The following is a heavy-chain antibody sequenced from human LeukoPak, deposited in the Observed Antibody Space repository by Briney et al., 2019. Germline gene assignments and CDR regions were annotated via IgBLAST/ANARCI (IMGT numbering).Heavy chain of an antibody. CDR3: ARDRSGYLESFDY. V-gene: IGHV4-38-2*02. D-gene: IGHD3-22*01. CDR2: KFSTGSA. J-gene: IGHJ4*02. Sequence: PSETLSLTCTVSGYSISSGYYWGWIRQPPGKGLEWIGRKFSTGSAYTHNPALKSRVTVSIDTSKNQLSLKLTSVTAADTAVYYCARDRSGYLESFDYWGQGILVTVSS. CDR1: GYSISSGYY.